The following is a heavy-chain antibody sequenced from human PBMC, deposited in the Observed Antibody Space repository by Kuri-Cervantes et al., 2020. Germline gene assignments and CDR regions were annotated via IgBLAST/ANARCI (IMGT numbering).Heavy chain of an antibody. V-gene: IGHV3-30*04. Sequence: GESLKISCAASGFSFSNYAMHWVRQAPGKGLEWVAVISYDGRNRSYADSVKGRFTISRDNSKNTLDLQMNSLRAEDTAVYYCARAAIVGATKGYFDYWGQGTLVTVSS. CDR1: GFSFSNYA. D-gene: IGHD1-26*01. J-gene: IGHJ4*02. CDR2: ISYDGRNR. CDR3: ARAAIVGATKGYFDY.